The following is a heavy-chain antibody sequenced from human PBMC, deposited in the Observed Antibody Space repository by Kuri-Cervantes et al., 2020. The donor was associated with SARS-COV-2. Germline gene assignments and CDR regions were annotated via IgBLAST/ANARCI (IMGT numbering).Heavy chain of an antibody. D-gene: IGHD1-26*01. J-gene: IGHJ4*02. Sequence: SDTLSLTCTVSGYSISSGYYWSWTRQPPGKGLEWIGEINHSGSTNYNPSLKSRVTISVDTSKNQFSLKLSSVTAADTAVYYCARPGIVGASSYFDYWGQGTLVTVSS. V-gene: IGHV4-38-2*02. CDR3: ARPGIVGASSYFDY. CDR1: GYSISSGYY. CDR2: INHSGST.